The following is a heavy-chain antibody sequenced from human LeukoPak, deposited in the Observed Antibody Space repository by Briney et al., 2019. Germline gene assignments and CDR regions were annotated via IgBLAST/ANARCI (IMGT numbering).Heavy chain of an antibody. J-gene: IGHJ4*02. Sequence: GGSLRLSCAASGFTFSSYAMSWVRQAPGKGLEWVSAISGSGGSTYYADSVKGRFTISRGNSKNTLYLQMNSLRAEDTALYYCAKGFDDSSGYYPDYWGQGTLVTVSS. V-gene: IGHV3-23*01. D-gene: IGHD3-22*01. CDR1: GFTFSSYA. CDR2: ISGSGGST. CDR3: AKGFDDSSGYYPDY.